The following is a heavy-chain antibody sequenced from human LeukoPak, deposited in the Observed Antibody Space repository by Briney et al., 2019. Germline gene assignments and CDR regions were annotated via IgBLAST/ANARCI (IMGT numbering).Heavy chain of an antibody. CDR1: GGSFSGYY. V-gene: IGHV4-34*01. J-gene: IGHJ4*02. CDR2: INHSGST. CDR3: ARRRAYYYYGSGSPSYFDY. Sequence: SETLSLTCAVYGGSFSGYYWSWIRQPPGKGLGWIGEINHSGSTNYNPSLKSRVTISVDTSKNQFSLKLSSVTAADTAVYYCARRRAYYYYGSGSPSYFDYWGQGTLVTVSS. D-gene: IGHD3-10*01.